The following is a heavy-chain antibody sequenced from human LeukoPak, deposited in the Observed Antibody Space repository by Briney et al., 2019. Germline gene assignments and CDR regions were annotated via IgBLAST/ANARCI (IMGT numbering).Heavy chain of an antibody. Sequence: PGGSLRLSCAASGFTFSSYAMSWVRQAPGKGLEWVSVISGSGGSTYYADSVKGRFTISRDNSKNTLYLQMNSLRAEDTAVYYCAKDRERWSKWGLRGYFDYWGQGTLVTVSS. V-gene: IGHV3-23*01. CDR2: ISGSGGST. D-gene: IGHD5-24*01. CDR1: GFTFSSYA. CDR3: AKDRERWSKWGLRGYFDY. J-gene: IGHJ4*02.